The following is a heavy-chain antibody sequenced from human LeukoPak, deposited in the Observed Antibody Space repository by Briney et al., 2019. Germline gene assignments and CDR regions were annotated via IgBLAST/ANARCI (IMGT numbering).Heavy chain of an antibody. Sequence: GASVKVSCKASGYIFTNYGISWVRQAPGQGLEWMSWISADNGETRYAQNFQGRVTMTTDTSTTTAYMELRSLRSDDTAVYYCARVPPSAHQLSSSDYWGQGTQVTVSS. V-gene: IGHV1-18*04. CDR1: GYIFTNYG. J-gene: IGHJ4*02. CDR2: ISADNGET. CDR3: ARVPPSAHQLSSSDY. D-gene: IGHD2-2*01.